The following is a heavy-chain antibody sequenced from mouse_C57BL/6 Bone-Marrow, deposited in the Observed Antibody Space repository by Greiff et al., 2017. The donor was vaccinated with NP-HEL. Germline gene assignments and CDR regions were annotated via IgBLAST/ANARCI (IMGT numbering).Heavy chain of an antibody. J-gene: IGHJ1*03. CDR3: ARQGSNYYWYFDV. CDR2: ISNGGGST. CDR1: GFTFSDYY. Sequence: EVKLMESGGGLVQPGGSLKLSCAASGFTFSDYYMYWVRQTPEKRLEWVAYISNGGGSTYYLDTVKGRFTISRDNAKNTLYLQMSRLKSEDTAMYYCARQGSNYYWYFDVWGTGTTVTVSS. V-gene: IGHV5-12*01. D-gene: IGHD2-5*01.